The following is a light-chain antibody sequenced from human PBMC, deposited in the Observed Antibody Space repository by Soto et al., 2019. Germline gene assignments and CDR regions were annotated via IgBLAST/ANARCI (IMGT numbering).Light chain of an antibody. Sequence: QSALTQPASVSGSLGHSITISCTGTSSDVGGYNYVSWYQQHPGKAPKLMIYDVSNRPSGVSNRFSGSKSGNTASLTISGLQAEDEADYYCSSYTSSSVVFGGGTKLTVL. CDR1: SSDVGGYNY. CDR2: DVS. J-gene: IGLJ2*01. V-gene: IGLV2-14*01. CDR3: SSYTSSSVV.